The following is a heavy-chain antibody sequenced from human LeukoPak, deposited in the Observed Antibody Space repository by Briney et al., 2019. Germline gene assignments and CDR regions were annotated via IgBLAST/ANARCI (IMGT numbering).Heavy chain of an antibody. CDR3: AKDRPTWPIDY. D-gene: IGHD5-12*01. CDR1: GFTFSSYS. J-gene: IGHJ4*02. V-gene: IGHV3-21*04. CDR2: ISSSSYI. Sequence: PGGSLRLSCAASGFTFSSYSMNWVRQAPGKGLEWVSSISSSSYIYYADSVKGRFTISRDNSKNTMYLQMNSLRAEDTAVYYCAKDRPTWPIDYWGQGTLVTVSS.